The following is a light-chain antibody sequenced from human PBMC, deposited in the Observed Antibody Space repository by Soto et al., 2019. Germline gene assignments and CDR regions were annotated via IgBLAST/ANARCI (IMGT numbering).Light chain of an antibody. CDR3: HQTYSPPDT. CDR1: QGISSY. J-gene: IGKJ1*01. CDR2: TAS. Sequence: DIQLTQSPSFLSASVGDRVTITCRASQGISSYLAWYQQKPGKAPNLLIHTASTLQSGVPSRFSGSGSGTEFTLTISSLQPEDFATYYCHQTYSPPDTFGQGTKVEIK. V-gene: IGKV1-9*01.